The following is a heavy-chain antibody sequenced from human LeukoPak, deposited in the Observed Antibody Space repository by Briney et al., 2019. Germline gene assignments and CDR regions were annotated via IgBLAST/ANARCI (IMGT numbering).Heavy chain of an antibody. Sequence: PGGSLRLSCVASGFTSSSYAMSWVRQAPGKGLEWVSSISSSSSYIYYADSVKGRFTISRDNAKNLLYLQMNSLRAEDTAVYYCARAGIAAAGKLDWGQGTLVTVSS. D-gene: IGHD6-13*01. J-gene: IGHJ4*02. CDR1: GFTSSSYA. CDR2: ISSSSSYI. CDR3: ARAGIAAAGKLD. V-gene: IGHV3-21*01.